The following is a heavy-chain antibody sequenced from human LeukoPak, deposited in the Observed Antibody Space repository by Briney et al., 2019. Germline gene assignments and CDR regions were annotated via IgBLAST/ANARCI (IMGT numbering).Heavy chain of an antibody. Sequence: GGSLRLSCAASGFTFSNYAMVWVRQAPGKRLEWVSSITGSGDGTYYADSVRGRFTISRDNSENTLYLQLNSLRAEDTTVYFCVKGFVHPTYYFEYWGQGTLVTVSS. D-gene: IGHD3-10*01. CDR2: ITGSGDGT. CDR3: VKGFVHPTYYFEY. CDR1: GFTFSNYA. J-gene: IGHJ4*02. V-gene: IGHV3-23*01.